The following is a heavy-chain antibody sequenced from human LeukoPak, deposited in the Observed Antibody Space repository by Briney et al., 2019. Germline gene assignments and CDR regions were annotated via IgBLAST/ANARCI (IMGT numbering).Heavy chain of an antibody. Sequence: GGSLRLSCAASGFTFSNAWMSWVRQAPGKGLEWVGRIKSKTDGGTTDYAAPVKGRFTISRDDSKNTLYLQMNSVKTDDTAVYYCTTDSGSYLNFDYWGQGTLVTVSS. CDR3: TTDSGSYLNFDY. J-gene: IGHJ4*02. CDR2: IKSKTDGGTT. D-gene: IGHD1-26*01. CDR1: GFTFSNAW. V-gene: IGHV3-15*01.